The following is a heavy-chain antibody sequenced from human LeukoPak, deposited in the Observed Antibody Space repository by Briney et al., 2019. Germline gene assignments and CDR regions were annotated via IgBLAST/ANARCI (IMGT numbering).Heavy chain of an antibody. J-gene: IGHJ4*02. V-gene: IGHV3-7*01. Sequence: GGSLRLSCAASGFTFSSYAMSWVRQAPGKGLEWVANIKQDGSAAYYVDSVEGRFTISRDNAKNSVFLQMNSVRAEDTAVYYCARDLDTGNYFFAYWGQGTPVIVSS. CDR1: GFTFSSYA. CDR2: IKQDGSAA. CDR3: ARDLDTGNYFFAY. D-gene: IGHD3-9*01.